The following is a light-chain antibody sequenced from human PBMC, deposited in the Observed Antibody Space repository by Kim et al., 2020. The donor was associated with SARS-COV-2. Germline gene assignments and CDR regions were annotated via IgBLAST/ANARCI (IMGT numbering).Light chain of an antibody. Sequence: TISCTGTGSDVGNENLVSWYQQHPDKAPKMMIYEVNKRPSWVSKRFSGSKSGNTASLTISGLKTEDEADYYCCSYSTTKSFVLFGGGTQLTVL. CDR1: GSDVGNENL. CDR2: EVN. J-gene: IGLJ2*01. CDR3: CSYSTTKSFVL. V-gene: IGLV2-23*02.